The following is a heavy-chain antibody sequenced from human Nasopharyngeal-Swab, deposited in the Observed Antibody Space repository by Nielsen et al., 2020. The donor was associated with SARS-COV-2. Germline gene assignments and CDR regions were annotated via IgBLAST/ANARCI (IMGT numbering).Heavy chain of an antibody. V-gene: IGHV3-74*01. D-gene: IGHD2-21*01. CDR2: IKSDGSIT. CDR1: VFTFNNFW. CDR3: VRGGDGLRPAFQH. Sequence: GESLKTSCAASVFTFNNFWMHWIRQSPGKGLECVSFIKSDGSITNYADSVKGRFTINRDNAQNTLFLQMNSLRVEDTAVYYCVRGGDGLRPAFQHWGQGTLVTVSS. J-gene: IGHJ1*01.